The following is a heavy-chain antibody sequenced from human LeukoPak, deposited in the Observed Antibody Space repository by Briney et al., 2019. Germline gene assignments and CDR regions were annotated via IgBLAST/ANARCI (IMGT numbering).Heavy chain of an antibody. CDR3: ARVLSDSSGWYHFDY. V-gene: IGHV3-53*01. Sequence: GGSPRLSCAASGFTVSNNYMSWVRQAPGKGLEWVSVIYSGGGTYYADSVRGRFTISRDNSKNTLSLQMNSLRAEDTAVYYCARVLSDSSGWYHFDYWGQGTLVTVSS. CDR2: IYSGGGT. CDR1: GFTVSNNY. D-gene: IGHD6-19*01. J-gene: IGHJ4*02.